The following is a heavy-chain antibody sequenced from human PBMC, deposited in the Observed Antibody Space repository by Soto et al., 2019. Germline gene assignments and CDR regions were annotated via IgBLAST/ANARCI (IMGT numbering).Heavy chain of an antibody. J-gene: IGHJ5*02. CDR1: GYTFTNYG. CDR3: ARDWYCSGGSCFDLFDP. CDR2: ISTYDGHT. V-gene: IGHV1-18*01. Sequence: ASVKVSCKASGYTFTNYGISWVRQAPGQGLEWMGWISTYDGHTYSAQKLQGRVTMTTDTSTSTAYMELRSLRSDDTALYYCARDWYCSGGSCFDLFDPWGQGTLVTVS. D-gene: IGHD2-15*01.